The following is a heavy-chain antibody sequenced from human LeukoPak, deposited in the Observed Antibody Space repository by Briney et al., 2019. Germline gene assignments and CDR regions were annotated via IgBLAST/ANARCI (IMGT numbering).Heavy chain of an antibody. D-gene: IGHD2-2*01. CDR1: GFTFTSYE. Sequence: GGSLRLSCAASGFTFTSYEMNWVRQAPGKGLEWLSYISNSGSSTYYADSVKGRLTISRDNARNSLSLQMNSLRAEDTAVYYCARRYCSSTSCTLDYWGQGTLVTVSS. CDR3: ARRYCSSTSCTLDY. CDR2: ISNSGSST. J-gene: IGHJ4*02. V-gene: IGHV3-48*03.